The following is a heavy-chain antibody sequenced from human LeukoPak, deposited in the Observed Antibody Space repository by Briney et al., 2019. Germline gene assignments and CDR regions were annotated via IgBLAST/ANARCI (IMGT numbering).Heavy chain of an antibody. CDR2: INHSRST. CDR3: ASGENYYDSSAYDAFDI. CDR1: GYSISSGYY. J-gene: IGHJ3*02. Sequence: SETLSLTCTVSGYSISSGYYWGWIRQPPRKGLEWIGSINHSRSTYYNPSLKSLITISVDTSKNQFSLKLSSVTAANTAVYYCASGENYYDSSAYDAFDIWGQGTMVTVSS. D-gene: IGHD3-22*01. V-gene: IGHV4-38-2*02.